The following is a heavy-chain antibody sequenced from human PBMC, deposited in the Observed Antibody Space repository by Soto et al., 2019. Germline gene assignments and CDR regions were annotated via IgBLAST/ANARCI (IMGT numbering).Heavy chain of an antibody. CDR3: ARGLLYATTYFDY. J-gene: IGHJ4*02. CDR2: IIPVVGTT. V-gene: IGHV1-69*06. Sequence: QVQLVQSGAEVKKPGSSVKVSCKASGDTFTTNSLNWVRQAPGQGLEWMGGIIPVVGTTKYAQKYQDRVTITGDKSTNTAYMELSSLISDDTAVYYCARGLLYATTYFDYWGQGTPVTVSS. D-gene: IGHD2-8*01. CDR1: GDTFTTNS.